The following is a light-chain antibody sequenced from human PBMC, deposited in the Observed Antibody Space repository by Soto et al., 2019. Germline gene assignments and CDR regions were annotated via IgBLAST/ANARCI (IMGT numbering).Light chain of an antibody. CDR2: DVT. CDR3: CSYAGSYTIYV. V-gene: IGLV2-11*01. CDR1: SSDVAYYNY. J-gene: IGLJ1*01. Sequence: HSVLTQPRSVSGSPGQSVTISCTGTSSDVAYYNYVSWYQQHPGTAPKLMIYDVTTRPSGVPDRFSGSKSGNTASLTISGLQAEDEADYYCCSYAGSYTIYVFGTGTKLTVL.